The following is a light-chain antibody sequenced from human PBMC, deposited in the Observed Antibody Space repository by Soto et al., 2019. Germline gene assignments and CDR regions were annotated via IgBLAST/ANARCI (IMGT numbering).Light chain of an antibody. Sequence: EIVMTQSPATLSVSPGERATLSCRASQCVSSNLAWYQQKPGQAPRLLIYGASTRATGIPARFSGSGSGTEFTLTISSLQSEDFAVYYCQQYNNWKWTFGQGTKVEIK. CDR2: GAS. CDR3: QQYNNWKWT. V-gene: IGKV3-15*01. J-gene: IGKJ1*01. CDR1: QCVSSN.